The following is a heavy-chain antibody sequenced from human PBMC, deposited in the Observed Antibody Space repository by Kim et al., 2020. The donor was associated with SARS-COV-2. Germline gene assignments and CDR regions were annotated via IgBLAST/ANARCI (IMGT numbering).Heavy chain of an antibody. D-gene: IGHD1-1*01. CDR2: IRSKANSYAT. J-gene: IGHJ3*02. CDR1: GFTFSGSG. Sequence: GGSLRLSCVASGFTFSGSGMHWVRQASGKGLEWVGRIRSKANSYATAYVESGKCTFTISRDDSRNTAHLQMNSPKTKDTAVYDCTRGSATTVDCWVAFD. CDR3: TRGSATTVDCWVAFD. V-gene: IGHV3-73*01.